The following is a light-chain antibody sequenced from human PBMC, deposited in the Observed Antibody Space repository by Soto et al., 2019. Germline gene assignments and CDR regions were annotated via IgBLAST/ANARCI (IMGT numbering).Light chain of an antibody. Sequence: QSALTQPASVSGSPGQSITISCTGTSSDVGGYNYVSWYQQHPGKAPKLMIYDVDVRPSGVSNRFSGSKSGNTASLTISGLQTQDEADYYCTSYTIINTVVFSGGTKLTVL. J-gene: IGLJ2*01. CDR2: DVD. CDR1: SSDVGGYNY. V-gene: IGLV2-14*03. CDR3: TSYTIINTVV.